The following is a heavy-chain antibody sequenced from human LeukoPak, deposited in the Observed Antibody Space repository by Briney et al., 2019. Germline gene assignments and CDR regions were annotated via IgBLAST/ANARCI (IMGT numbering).Heavy chain of an antibody. J-gene: IGHJ6*03. CDR2: IYYSGST. Sequence: SSETLSLTCTVSGGSISSYYWSWIRQPPGKGLEWIGYIYYSGSTNYNPSLKSRVTISVDTSKNQFSLKLSSVTAADTAVYYCARGPLATWIQLWLRGNYYYYMDVWGKGTTVTVSS. D-gene: IGHD5-18*01. V-gene: IGHV4-59*01. CDR1: GGSISSYY. CDR3: ARGPLATWIQLWLRGNYYYYMDV.